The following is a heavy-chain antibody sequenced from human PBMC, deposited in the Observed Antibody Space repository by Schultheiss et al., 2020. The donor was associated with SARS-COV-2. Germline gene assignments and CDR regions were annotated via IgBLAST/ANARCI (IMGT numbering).Heavy chain of an antibody. CDR1: GFTFSNAW. CDR2: ISGSGGST. J-gene: IGHJ5*02. CDR3: ARDYSGGWFDP. Sequence: GGSLRLSCAASGFTFSNAWMSWVRQAPGKGLEWVSAISGSGGSTYYADSVKGRFTISRDNAKNSLYLQMNSLRAEDTAVYYCARDYSGGWFDPWGQVTLVTVSS. D-gene: IGHD4-11*01. V-gene: IGHV3-11*01.